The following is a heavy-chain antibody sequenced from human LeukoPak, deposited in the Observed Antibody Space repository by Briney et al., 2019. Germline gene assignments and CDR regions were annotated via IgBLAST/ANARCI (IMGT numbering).Heavy chain of an antibody. J-gene: IGHJ5*02. D-gene: IGHD3-9*01. CDR3: TRSVRYYDILTGYYDNWFDP. Sequence: PGRSLRLSCTASGFTFGDYAMSWVRQAPGKGLEWVGFIRGKAYGGTTEYAASVKGRFTISRDDSKSIAYLQMNSLKTEDTAVYYCTRSVRYYDILTGYYDNWFDPWGQGTLVTVSS. CDR1: GFTFGDYA. CDR2: IRGKAYGGTT. V-gene: IGHV3-49*04.